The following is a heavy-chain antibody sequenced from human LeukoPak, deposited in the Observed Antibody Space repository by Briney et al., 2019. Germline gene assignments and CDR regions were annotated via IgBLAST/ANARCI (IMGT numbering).Heavy chain of an antibody. CDR1: GGSISSGSYY. Sequence: SETLSLTCTVSGGSISSGSYYWSWIRQPAGKGLEWIGRIYTSGSTNYNPSLKSRVTISVGTSKNQFSLKLSSVTAADTAVYYCARDYASYYYYYMDVWGKGTTVTVSS. J-gene: IGHJ6*03. V-gene: IGHV4-61*02. CDR3: ARDYASYYYYYMDV. CDR2: IYTSGST. D-gene: IGHD2-2*01.